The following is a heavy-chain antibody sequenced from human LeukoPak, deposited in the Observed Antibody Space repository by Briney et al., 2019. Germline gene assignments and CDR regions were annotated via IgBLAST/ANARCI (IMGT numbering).Heavy chain of an antibody. CDR2: ISYDGSNK. V-gene: IGHV3-30*04. J-gene: IGHJ4*02. CDR1: GFTFSSYA. D-gene: IGHD6-13*01. Sequence: PGRSLRLSCAASGFTFSSYAMHWVRQAPGKGLEWVAVISYDGSNKYYADSVKGRFTISRDNSKNTLYLQMNSLRAEDTAVYYCARDRSGTEHFDYWGQGTLVTGSS. CDR3: ARDRSGTEHFDY.